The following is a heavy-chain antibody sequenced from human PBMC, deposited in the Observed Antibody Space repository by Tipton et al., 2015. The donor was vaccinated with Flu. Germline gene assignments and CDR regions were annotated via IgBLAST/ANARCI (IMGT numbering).Heavy chain of an antibody. J-gene: IGHJ5*02. CDR3: ARRASDNRPFET. CDR1: GGSFSGYY. Sequence: TLSLTCAVYGGSFSGYYWSWIRQPPGKGLEWIGEINHSGSTNYNPSLKSRVTISVDTSKNQFSLNLASLTAADTAVYYCARRASDNRPFETWGQGTLVTVSS. V-gene: IGHV4-34*01. CDR2: INHSGST. D-gene: IGHD1-14*01.